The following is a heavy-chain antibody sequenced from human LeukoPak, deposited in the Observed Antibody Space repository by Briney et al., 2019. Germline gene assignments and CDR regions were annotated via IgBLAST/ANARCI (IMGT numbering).Heavy chain of an antibody. CDR3: ARGSPGY. J-gene: IGHJ4*02. CDR1: GFTFSNYE. Sequence: PGGSLRLSCAASGFTFSNYEMSWVRQAPGKGLEWVSYITSSGNTIYYANSVKGRFTISRDNAKNSMYLQMNSLRAEDMAVYYCARGSPGYWGQGTLVTVSS. CDR2: ITSSGNTI. V-gene: IGHV3-48*03.